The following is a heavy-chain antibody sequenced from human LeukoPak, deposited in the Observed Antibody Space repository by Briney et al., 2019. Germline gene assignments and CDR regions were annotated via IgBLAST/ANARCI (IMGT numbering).Heavy chain of an antibody. CDR2: T. CDR3: GGGCGKDYYYGMDV. J-gene: IGHJ6*02. D-gene: IGHD6-25*01. Sequence: TNYAQKLQGRVTMTTDTSTSTAYMELRSLRSDDTAVYYCGGGCGKDYYYGMDVWGQGTTVTVSS. V-gene: IGHV1-18*01.